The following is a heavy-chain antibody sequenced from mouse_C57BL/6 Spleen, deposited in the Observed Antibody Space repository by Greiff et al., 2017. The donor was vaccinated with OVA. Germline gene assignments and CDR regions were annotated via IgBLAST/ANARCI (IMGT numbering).Heavy chain of an antibody. V-gene: IGHV1-81*01. CDR3: ARGRISYDYDENAMDY. J-gene: IGHJ4*01. CDR2: IYPRSGNT. Sequence: VQLVESGAELARPGASVKLSCKASGYTFTSYGISWVKQRTGQGLEWIGEIYPRSGNTYYNEKFKGKATLTADKSSSTAYMELRSLTSEDCGVYFCARGRISYDYDENAMDYWCKETSVTVSS. CDR1: GYTFTSYG. D-gene: IGHD2-4*01.